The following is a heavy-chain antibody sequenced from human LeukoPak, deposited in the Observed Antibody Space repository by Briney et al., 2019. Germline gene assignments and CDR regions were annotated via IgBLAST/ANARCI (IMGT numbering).Heavy chain of an antibody. Sequence: SETLSLTCTVSGGCISSHYWSWFRQPPGKGLEWIGYIYYSGTTNYNPSLKSRVTISVDTSKNQFSLKLTSVSAADTAVYYCARGELWYQHWGQGTLVTVSS. D-gene: IGHD2-21*01. J-gene: IGHJ1*01. CDR3: ARGELWYQH. V-gene: IGHV4-59*11. CDR1: GGCISSHY. CDR2: IYYSGTT.